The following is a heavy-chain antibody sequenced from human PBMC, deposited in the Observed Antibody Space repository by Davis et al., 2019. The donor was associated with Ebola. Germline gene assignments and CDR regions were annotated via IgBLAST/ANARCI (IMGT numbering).Heavy chain of an antibody. D-gene: IGHD1-14*01. V-gene: IGHV1-69*04. Sequence: SVKVSCKASGGTFSSYAISWVRQAPGQGLEWMGRIIPILGIANYAQKFQGRVTITADKSTSTAYMELSSLRSEDTAVYYCARGVGRKTDYYYYYYGMDVWGQGTTVTVSS. CDR3: ARGVGRKTDYYYYYYGMDV. CDR1: GGTFSSYA. CDR2: IIPILGIA. J-gene: IGHJ6*02.